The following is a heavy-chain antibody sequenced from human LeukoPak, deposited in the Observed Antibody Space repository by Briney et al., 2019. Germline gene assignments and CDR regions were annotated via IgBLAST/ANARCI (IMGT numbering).Heavy chain of an antibody. CDR3: ASVRGYSSGWYASGFDP. J-gene: IGHJ5*02. D-gene: IGHD6-19*01. V-gene: IGHV4-34*01. CDR1: GGSFSGYY. CDR2: INHSGST. Sequence: SETLSLTCAVYGGSFSGYYWSWIRQPPGKRLEWIGEINHSGSTNYNPSLKSRVTISLDTSKNQFSLKLSSVTAADTAVYYCASVRGYSSGWYASGFDPWGQGTLVTVSS.